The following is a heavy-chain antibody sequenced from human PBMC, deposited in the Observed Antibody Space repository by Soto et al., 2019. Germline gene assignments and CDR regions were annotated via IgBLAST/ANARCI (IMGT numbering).Heavy chain of an antibody. V-gene: IGHV1-69*13. CDR3: ARGEYSGYGPYYYYGMDV. J-gene: IGHJ6*02. Sequence: SVKVSCKASGGTFSSYAISWVRQAPGQGLEWMGGIIPIFGTANYAQKFQGRVTITADESTSTAYMELSSLRSEDTAVYYCARGEYSGYGPYYYYGMDVWVQGTTVTVSS. D-gene: IGHD5-12*01. CDR1: GGTFSSYA. CDR2: IIPIFGTA.